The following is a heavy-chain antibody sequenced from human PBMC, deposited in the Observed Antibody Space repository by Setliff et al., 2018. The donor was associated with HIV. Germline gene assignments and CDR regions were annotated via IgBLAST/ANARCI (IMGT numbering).Heavy chain of an antibody. J-gene: IGHJ5*02. D-gene: IGHD2-2*01. CDR3: ARGLGGYCSSVSCYEADH. CDR1: GESFDTYY. Sequence: SETLSLTCVVYGESFDTYYWTWIRLPPEKGLEWIGEIDHGGKANYNPSLESRVTMSVDASKNQFSLKLYSVTAADTAVYYCARGLGGYCSSVSCYEADHWGQGTLVTVSS. CDR2: IDHGGKA. V-gene: IGHV4-34*01.